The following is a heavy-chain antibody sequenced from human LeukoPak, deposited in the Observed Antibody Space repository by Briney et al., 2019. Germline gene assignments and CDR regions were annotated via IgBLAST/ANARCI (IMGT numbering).Heavy chain of an antibody. Sequence: ASVTVSFKASGGTFINYPISWVRQAPGQGLEWMGGIIPIFGTANNAQKFQGRVTITTDESTSTAYMELSSLRSEYTAVYYCARDRRSYYYDSSGYYHHDAFDIWGQGTMVTVSS. V-gene: IGHV1-69*05. J-gene: IGHJ3*02. D-gene: IGHD3-22*01. CDR3: ARDRRSYYYDSSGYYHHDAFDI. CDR2: IIPIFGTA. CDR1: GGTFINYP.